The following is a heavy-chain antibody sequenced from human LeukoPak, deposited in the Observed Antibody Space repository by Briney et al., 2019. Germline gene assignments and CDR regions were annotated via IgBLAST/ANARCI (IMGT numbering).Heavy chain of an antibody. J-gene: IGHJ6*03. Sequence: GGSLGLSCAASGFTFSSYEMNWVRQAPGKGLEWVSYISSSGSTIYYADSVKGRFTISRDNAKNSLYLQMNSLRAEDTAVYYCAKGGVHYGDYYYYMDVWGKGTTVTISS. V-gene: IGHV3-48*03. D-gene: IGHD4-17*01. CDR2: ISSSGSTI. CDR1: GFTFSSYE. CDR3: AKGGVHYGDYYYYMDV.